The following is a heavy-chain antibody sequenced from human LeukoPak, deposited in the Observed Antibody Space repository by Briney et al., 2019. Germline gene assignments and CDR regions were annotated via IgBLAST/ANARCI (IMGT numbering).Heavy chain of an antibody. D-gene: IGHD2-15*01. CDR2: ISAYNGNT. CDR3: ASTFCSGGSCYNGAFDI. Sequence: GASVKVSCKTSGGSFSSFAITWVRQAPGQGLEWMGWISAYNGNTNYAQKLQGRVTMTTDTSTSTAYMELRSLRSDDTAVYYCASTFCSGGSCYNGAFDIWGQGTMVTVSS. J-gene: IGHJ3*02. V-gene: IGHV1-18*04. CDR1: GGSFSSFA.